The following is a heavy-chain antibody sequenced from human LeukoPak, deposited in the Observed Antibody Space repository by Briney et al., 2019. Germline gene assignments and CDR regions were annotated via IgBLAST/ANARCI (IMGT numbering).Heavy chain of an antibody. J-gene: IGHJ4*02. CDR2: IYHSGST. V-gene: IGHV4-4*02. D-gene: IGHD6-13*01. CDR3: ARYGIAAAGTD. Sequence: SETLSLTCAVSGGSTSSSNWWSWVRQPPGKGLEWIGEIYHSGSTNYNPSLQSRVTISLDKSKNQFSLRLTSVTAADTAVYYCARYGIAAAGTDWGQGTLVTVSS. CDR1: GGSTSSSNW.